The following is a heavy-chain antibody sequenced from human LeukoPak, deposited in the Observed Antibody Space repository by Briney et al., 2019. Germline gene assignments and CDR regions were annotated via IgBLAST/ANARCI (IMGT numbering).Heavy chain of an antibody. D-gene: IGHD6-19*01. V-gene: IGHV1-69*13. CDR3: AVAYSYSSGWYN. CDR2: IIPIFGTA. J-gene: IGHJ4*02. Sequence: ASVKVSCKVSGYTLTELSIHWVRQAPGQGLEWMGGIIPIFGTANYAQKFQGRVTITADESTSTAYMELSSLRSEDTAVYYCAVAYSYSSGWYNWGQGTLVTVSS. CDR1: GYTLTELS.